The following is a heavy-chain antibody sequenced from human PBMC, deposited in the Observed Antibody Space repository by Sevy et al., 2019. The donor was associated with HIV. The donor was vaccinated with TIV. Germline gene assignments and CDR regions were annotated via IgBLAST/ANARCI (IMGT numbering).Heavy chain of an antibody. CDR1: GFTVSGNY. J-gene: IGHJ2*01. CDR2: IFSGGNT. CDR3: ARAVEDYSDSSAWDWYFDL. V-gene: IGHV3-66*01. D-gene: IGHD3-22*01. Sequence: GGSLRLSCAASGFTVSGNYMSWVRQAPGKGLEWVSGIFSGGNTHFADSAKGRFTISRDNSKNTLSLQMTSLSAEDTAVYYCARAVEDYSDSSAWDWYFDLWGRGTLVTVSS.